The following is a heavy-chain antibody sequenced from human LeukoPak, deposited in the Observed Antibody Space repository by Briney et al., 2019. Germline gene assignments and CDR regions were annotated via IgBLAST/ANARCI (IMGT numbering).Heavy chain of an antibody. D-gene: IGHD3-9*01. CDR1: GGSISSYY. Sequence: PSETLSLTCTVSGGSISSYYWGWIRQPPGKGLEWIGSIYHSGSTYYNPSLKSRVTISVDTSKNQFSLKLSSVTAADTAVYYCARARGRYFDWLPSDAFDIWGQGTMVTVSS. V-gene: IGHV4-38-2*02. CDR2: IYHSGST. CDR3: ARARGRYFDWLPSDAFDI. J-gene: IGHJ3*02.